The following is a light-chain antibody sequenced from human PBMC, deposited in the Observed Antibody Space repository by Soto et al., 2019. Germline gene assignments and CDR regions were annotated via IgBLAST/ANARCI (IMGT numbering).Light chain of an antibody. J-gene: IGKJ2*01. CDR3: QQSYSVPYT. CDR1: QSINSY. CDR2: VAS. V-gene: IGKV1-39*01. Sequence: DIQMTQSPPSLSASVGDRVTITCRASQSINSYLNWYQQKPGKAPDLLIYVASSLQSGVPSRFSGSGSGTDFTLIISSLQPEDSATYYCQQSYSVPYTFGQGTKMEIK.